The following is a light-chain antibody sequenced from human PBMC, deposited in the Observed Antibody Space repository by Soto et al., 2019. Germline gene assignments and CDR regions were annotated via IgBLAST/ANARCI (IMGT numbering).Light chain of an antibody. CDR2: DAS. Sequence: DIQMAQSPSTLSSSVGDRVTITCRASQSISDWVAWFQQKPGKATKVLIYDASTLESGVPSRFSGSGSGTEFTLTISSLQPEDSATYYCQQHNSSPWTFGQGTKVDIK. J-gene: IGKJ1*01. V-gene: IGKV1-5*01. CDR3: QQHNSSPWT. CDR1: QSISDW.